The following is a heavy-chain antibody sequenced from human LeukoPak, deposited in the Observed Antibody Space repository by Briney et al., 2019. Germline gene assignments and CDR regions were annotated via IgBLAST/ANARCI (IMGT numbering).Heavy chain of an antibody. V-gene: IGHV4-34*01. Sequence: TSETLSLTCAVYGGSFSGYYWSWIRQPPGKGLEWIGEINHSGSTNYNPSLKSRVTISVDTSKNQFSLKLSSVTAADTAVYYCARVALSVAGSSTFDYWGQGTLVTVSS. D-gene: IGHD6-19*01. CDR3: ARVALSVAGSSTFDY. CDR1: GGSFSGYY. J-gene: IGHJ4*02. CDR2: INHSGST.